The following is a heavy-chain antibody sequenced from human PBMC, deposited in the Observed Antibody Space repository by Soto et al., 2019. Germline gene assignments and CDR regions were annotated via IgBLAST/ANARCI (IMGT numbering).Heavy chain of an antibody. CDR2: ISSSGSTI. D-gene: IGHD4-4*01. CDR3: ARYATVRKWAVYFDY. V-gene: IGHV3-11*01. CDR1: GFTFSDYY. Sequence: GGFLRLSCAASGFTFSDYYMSWIRQAPGKGLEWVSYISSSGSTIYYADSVKGRFTISRDNAKNSLYLQMNSLRAEDTAVYYCARYATVRKWAVYFDYWGQGTLVTVSS. J-gene: IGHJ4*02.